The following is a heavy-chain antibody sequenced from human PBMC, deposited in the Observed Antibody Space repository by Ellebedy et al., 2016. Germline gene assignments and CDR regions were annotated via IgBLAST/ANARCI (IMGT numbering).Heavy chain of an antibody. J-gene: IGHJ4*02. CDR3: ARNFRHCSGGSCYLEMDY. Sequence: SQTLSLTCAVYGGSFSGYYWSWIRQPPGKGLEWIGEINHSGSTNYNPSLKSRVTISVDTSKNQFSLKLSSVTAADTAVYYCARNFRHCSGGSCYLEMDYWGQGTLVTVSS. V-gene: IGHV4-34*01. D-gene: IGHD2-15*01. CDR2: INHSGST. CDR1: GGSFSGYY.